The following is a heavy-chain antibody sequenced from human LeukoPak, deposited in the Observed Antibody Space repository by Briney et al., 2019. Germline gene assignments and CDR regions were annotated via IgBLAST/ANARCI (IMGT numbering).Heavy chain of an antibody. Sequence: SETLSLTCAVYGGSFSGYYWSWIRQPPGKGLEWIGEINHSGSTNYHPSLKSLVTISVDTSKNQFSLKLSSVTAADTAFYYCARPSYDILTGYYNVDYWGQGTLVTVSS. CDR1: GGSFSGYY. CDR3: ARPSYDILTGYYNVDY. D-gene: IGHD3-9*01. CDR2: INHSGST. V-gene: IGHV4-34*01. J-gene: IGHJ4*02.